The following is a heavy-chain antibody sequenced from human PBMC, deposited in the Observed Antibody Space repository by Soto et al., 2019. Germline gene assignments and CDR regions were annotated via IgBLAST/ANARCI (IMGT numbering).Heavy chain of an antibody. D-gene: IGHD3-10*01. V-gene: IGHV3-23*01. Sequence: PGGSLRLSCAASGFTFSSYAMSWVRQAPGKGLEWVSAISGSGGSTYYADSVKGRFTIFRDNSKNTLYLQMNSLRAEDTAVYYCAKEYYYGSGPGRGMDVWGQGTTVTVSS. CDR1: GFTFSSYA. J-gene: IGHJ6*02. CDR2: ISGSGGST. CDR3: AKEYYYGSGPGRGMDV.